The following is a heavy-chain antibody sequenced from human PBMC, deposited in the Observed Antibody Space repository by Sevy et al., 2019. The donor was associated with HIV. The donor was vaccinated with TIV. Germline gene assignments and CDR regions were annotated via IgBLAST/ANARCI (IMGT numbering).Heavy chain of an antibody. J-gene: IGHJ3*02. CDR2: IYPGDSDT. D-gene: IGHD1-26*01. CDR1: GYSFTSHW. Sequence: GECLKISCKGSGYSFTSHWIVWVRQMPGKGLEWMGIIYPGDSDTRYSPSFQGQVTISADKSISPAYLQLSSLKASDTAMYYCARHRGGGGSYLPGIDAFDIWGQGTMVTVSS. CDR3: ARHRGGGGSYLPGIDAFDI. V-gene: IGHV5-51*01.